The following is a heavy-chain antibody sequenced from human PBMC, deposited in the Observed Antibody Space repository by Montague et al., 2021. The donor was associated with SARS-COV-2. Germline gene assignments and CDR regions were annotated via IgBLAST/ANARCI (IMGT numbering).Heavy chain of an antibody. V-gene: IGHV4-34*01. J-gene: IGHJ4*02. CDR3: ARWISRLRGVDE. CDR2: ITHRGST. CDR1: GGSFSGYY. D-gene: IGHD3-10*01. Sequence: SETLSLTCAVYGGSFSGYYWTWIRQAPGKGLEWIREITHRGSTTYNPSLESRVTISVDTSKKQFSLKLRSVTAADTAVYYCARWISRLRGVDEWGQGTLVTVSS.